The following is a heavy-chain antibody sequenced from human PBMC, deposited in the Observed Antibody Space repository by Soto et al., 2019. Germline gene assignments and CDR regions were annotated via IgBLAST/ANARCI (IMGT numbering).Heavy chain of an antibody. CDR2: IYYSGST. D-gene: IGHD3-22*01. CDR1: GGSISSSSYY. J-gene: IGHJ4*02. CDR3: ARSFSGYYYDRSGSFDY. Sequence: WGNLSLTCTVSGGSISSSSYYWGWIRQPPGKGLEWMGSIYYSGSTYYHPSLKSRVTISLDTSKNQFSLKLSSVTAADTAVYCCARSFSGYYYDRSGSFDYWGQGNLVTV. V-gene: IGHV4-39*07.